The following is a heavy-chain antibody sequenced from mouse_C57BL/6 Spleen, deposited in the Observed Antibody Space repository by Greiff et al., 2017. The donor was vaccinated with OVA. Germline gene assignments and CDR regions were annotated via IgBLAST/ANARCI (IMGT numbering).Heavy chain of an antibody. D-gene: IGHD1-1*01. Sequence: VESGGGLVKPGGSLKLSCAASGFTFSDYGMHWVRQAPEKGLEWVAYISSGSSTIYYADTVKGRFTISRDNAKNTLFLQMTSLRSEDTAMYYCARRTTVVGRDYAMDYWGQGTSVTVSS. CDR3: ARRTTVVGRDYAMDY. CDR2: ISSGSSTI. CDR1: GFTFSDYG. V-gene: IGHV5-17*01. J-gene: IGHJ4*01.